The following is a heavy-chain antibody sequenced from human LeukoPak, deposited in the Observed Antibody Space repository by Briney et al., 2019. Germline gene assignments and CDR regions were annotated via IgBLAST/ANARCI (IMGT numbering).Heavy chain of an antibody. CDR2: IYYSGST. CDR1: GGSISSSSYY. D-gene: IGHD1-1*01. Sequence: SETLSLTCTVSGGSISSSSYYWGWIRQPPGKGLEWIGSIYYSGSTYYNPSLKSRVTISVDTSKNQFSLKLSSVTAADTAVYYCARHSAGNWNDVLPPYFDYWGQGTLVTVSS. J-gene: IGHJ4*02. V-gene: IGHV4-39*01. CDR3: ARHSAGNWNDVLPPYFDY.